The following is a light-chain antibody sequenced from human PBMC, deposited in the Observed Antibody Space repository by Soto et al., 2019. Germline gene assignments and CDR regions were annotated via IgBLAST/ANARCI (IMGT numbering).Light chain of an antibody. Sequence: ALTQPASVSGSPGQSITISCTGSSSDVGGYNYVSWYQQYPGKAPKLIIYHVSNPPSGVSDRFSGSKSGNSASLTIFGLQAEDEADYYCGSYTTTSTYVFGTGTKVTVL. J-gene: IGLJ1*01. CDR2: HVS. CDR3: GSYTTTSTYV. V-gene: IGLV2-14*01. CDR1: SSDVGGYNY.